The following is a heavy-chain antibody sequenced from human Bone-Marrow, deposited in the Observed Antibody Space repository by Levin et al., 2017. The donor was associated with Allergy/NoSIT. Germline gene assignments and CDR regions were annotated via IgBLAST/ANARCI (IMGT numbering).Heavy chain of an antibody. Sequence: SETLSLTCTVSGGSISSYSYHWGWIRQSPGKGLEWIGNIYYSGSTSYTPSLKSRVTISVDTSKNQFSLKMNSVTAADTAVYYCARGSMDLYFDYWGQGTLVTVSS. J-gene: IGHJ4*02. CDR2: IYYSGST. CDR1: GGSISSYSYH. V-gene: IGHV4-39*01. CDR3: ARGSMDLYFDY. D-gene: IGHD3-10*01.